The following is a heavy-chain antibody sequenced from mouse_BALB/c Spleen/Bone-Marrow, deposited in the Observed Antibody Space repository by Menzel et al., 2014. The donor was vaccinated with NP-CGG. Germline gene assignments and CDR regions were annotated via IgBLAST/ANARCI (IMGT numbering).Heavy chain of an antibody. CDR3: ARSMDY. CDR2: ILPGSGGT. Sequence: VQLQQSGAELMKPGASVKISCKATGYTFSSYWIEWVKQRPGHGLEWIGEILPGSGGTNYNEKIKGKATFTADTSSNTAYMQLNSLTSEDSAVYYCARSMDYWGQGTSVTVSS. CDR1: GYTFSSYW. V-gene: IGHV1-9*01. J-gene: IGHJ4*01.